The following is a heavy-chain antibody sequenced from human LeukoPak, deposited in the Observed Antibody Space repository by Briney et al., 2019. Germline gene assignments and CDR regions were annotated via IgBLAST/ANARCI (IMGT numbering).Heavy chain of an antibody. Sequence: GGSLRLSCAASEFTFSNYGMHWVRQAPGKGLEWVAVIWYDGSKKYYADSVKGRFTISRDNSKNTLYLQMNSLRAEDTAVYYCAKVYCGGGCYVHYFDYWGQGTLVTVSS. CDR2: IWYDGSKK. CDR3: AKVYCGGGCYVHYFDY. CDR1: EFTFSNYG. J-gene: IGHJ4*02. V-gene: IGHV3-33*06. D-gene: IGHD2-21*02.